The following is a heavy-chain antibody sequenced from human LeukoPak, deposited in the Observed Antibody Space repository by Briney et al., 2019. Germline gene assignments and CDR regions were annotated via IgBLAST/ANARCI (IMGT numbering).Heavy chain of an antibody. CDR3: ARDLHYYVAMDV. J-gene: IGHJ6*02. Sequence: GGSLRLSCAASGFTFSDFYMSWIRQAPGKGLEWLSYINTGSSHTSYADSVKGRFTISRDNAKNSLYLLMNSLRAEDTAVYYCARDLHYYVAMDVWGQGTTVTVSS. CDR2: INTGSSHT. V-gene: IGHV3-11*05. CDR1: GFTFSDFY. D-gene: IGHD3-10*02.